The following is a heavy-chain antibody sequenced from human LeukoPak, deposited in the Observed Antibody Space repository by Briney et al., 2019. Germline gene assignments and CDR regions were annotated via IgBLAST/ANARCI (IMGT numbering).Heavy chain of an antibody. J-gene: IGHJ4*02. CDR1: GYTFSNFG. D-gene: IGHD4-17*01. Sequence: ASVKVSCKASGYTFSNFGISWVRQAPGQGLEWMGWISAYNGNTNYAQRLQGRVTMTTDTSTSTAYMELRSLRSDDTAVYYCARDRDYGDYNTQDLFVYWGQGTLVTVSS. V-gene: IGHV1-18*01. CDR3: ARDRDYGDYNTQDLFVY. CDR2: ISAYNGNT.